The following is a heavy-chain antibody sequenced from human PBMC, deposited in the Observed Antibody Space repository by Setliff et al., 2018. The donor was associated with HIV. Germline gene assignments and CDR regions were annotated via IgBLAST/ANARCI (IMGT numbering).Heavy chain of an antibody. J-gene: IGHJ3*01. CDR1: GGTFKNLA. CDR2: VIPSFATA. D-gene: IGHD1-1*01. V-gene: IGHV1-69*13. Sequence: ASVKVSCKASGGTFKNLAISWVRQAPGQGLEWMEGVIPSFATANYAQKFQGRITITADELTSTVYMDLNSLKSEDSAVYYCANPHDGGAFDVWGQGTAVT. CDR3: ANPHDGGAFDV.